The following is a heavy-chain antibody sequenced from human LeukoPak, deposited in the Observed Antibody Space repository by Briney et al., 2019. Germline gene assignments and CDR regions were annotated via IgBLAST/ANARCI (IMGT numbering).Heavy chain of an antibody. J-gene: IGHJ6*02. CDR3: ARGGLRYFDWLLWSGMDV. V-gene: IGHV4-61*01. CDR1: GGSVSSGSYY. CDR2: IYYSGST. Sequence: KTSETLSLTCTVSGGSVSSGSYYWSWIRQPPGKGLEWIGYIYYSGSTNYNPSLKSRVTISVDTSKNQFSLKLSSVTAADTAVYYCARGGLRYFDWLLWSGMDVWGQGTTVTVSS. D-gene: IGHD3-9*01.